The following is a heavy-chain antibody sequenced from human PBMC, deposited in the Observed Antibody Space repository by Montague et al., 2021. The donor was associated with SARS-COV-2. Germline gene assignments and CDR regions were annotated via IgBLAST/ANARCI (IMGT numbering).Heavy chain of an antibody. D-gene: IGHD5-24*01. CDR1: GGSISSGSYY. CDR2: IYTSGST. V-gene: IGHV4-61*02. Sequence: TLYITCTVSGGSISSGSYYWSWIRQPAGKGLEWIGRIYTSGSTNYNPSLKSRVTISVDTSKNQFSLKLSSVTAADTAVYYYARQPPTWYTNYYYFYYGMDVWGQGTTVTVSS. J-gene: IGHJ6*02. CDR3: ARQPPTWYTNYYYFYYGMDV.